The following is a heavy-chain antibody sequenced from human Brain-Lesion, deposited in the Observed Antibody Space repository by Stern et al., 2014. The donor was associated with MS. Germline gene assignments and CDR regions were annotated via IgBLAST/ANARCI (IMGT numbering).Heavy chain of an antibody. D-gene: IGHD5-18*01. CDR2: IIPIFGSP. V-gene: IGHV1-69*06. CDR1: GGTFGTYP. J-gene: IGHJ5*02. CDR3: AKDGPALVTNWFDP. Sequence: VQLVESWPEVKKPGSSVQVSCKASGGTFGTYPITWLRQAPGQGLEWMGRIIPIFGSPNYAQKFQGRVTITADRSTTTVYMKLSSLKSDDAAVYYCAKDGPALVTNWFDPWGRGTLVTVSS.